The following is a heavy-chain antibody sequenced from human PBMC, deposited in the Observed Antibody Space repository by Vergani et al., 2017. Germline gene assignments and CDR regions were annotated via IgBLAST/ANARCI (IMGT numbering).Heavy chain of an antibody. J-gene: IGHJ4*02. CDR2: INHSGST. Sequence: QVQLQQWGPGLVKPSETLSLTCTVSGGSISSSNWWSWVRQPPGKGLEWIGEINHSGSTNYNPSLKSRVTISVDTSKNQFSLKLSSVTAADTAVYYCARGEVYNWNCRFDYWGQGTLVTVSS. V-gene: IGHV4-4*02. CDR1: GGSISSSNW. D-gene: IGHD1-7*01. CDR3: ARGEVYNWNCRFDY.